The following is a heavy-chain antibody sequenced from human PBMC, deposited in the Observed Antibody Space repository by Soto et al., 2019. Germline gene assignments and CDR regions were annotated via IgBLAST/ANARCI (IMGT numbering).Heavy chain of an antibody. D-gene: IGHD5-12*01. CDR1: GGSISSYY. V-gene: IGHV4-59*01. J-gene: IGHJ6*02. Sequence: SETLSLTCTVSGGSISSYYWSWIRQPPGKGLEWIGYIYYSGSTNYNPSLKSRVTISVDTSKNQFSLKLSSVTAADTAVYYCAISSGYSGHDYYYYQGMDVWGQGTTVTVSS. CDR3: AISSGYSGHDYYYYQGMDV. CDR2: IYYSGST.